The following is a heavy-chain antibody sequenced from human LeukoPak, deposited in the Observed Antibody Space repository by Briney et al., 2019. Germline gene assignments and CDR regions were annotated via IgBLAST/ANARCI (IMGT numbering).Heavy chain of an antibody. CDR3: AKSNSSTRYAPFDY. J-gene: IGHJ4*02. Sequence: GGTLRLSCAASGFTFSSYGMSWVRQAPGKGLEWVSAISGSGGSTYHADSVKGRFTISRDNSKNTLYLQMDSLRADDTAVYYCAKSNSSTRYAPFDYWGQGTLVPVSS. V-gene: IGHV3-23*01. CDR1: GFTFSSYG. CDR2: ISGSGGST. D-gene: IGHD6-13*01.